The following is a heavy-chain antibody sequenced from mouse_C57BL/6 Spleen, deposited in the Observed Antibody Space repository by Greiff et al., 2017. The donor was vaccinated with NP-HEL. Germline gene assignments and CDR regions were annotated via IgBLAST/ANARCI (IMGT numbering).Heavy chain of an antibody. CDR3: ARKDSSGQGDFDY. CDR2: IDPSDSYT. Sequence: QVQLKQPGAELVKPGASVKLSCKASGYTFTSYWMQWVKQRPGQGLEWIGEIDPSDSYTNYNQKFKGKATLTVDTSSSTAYMQLSSLTSEDSAVYYCARKDSSGQGDFDYWGQGTTLTVSS. CDR1: GYTFTSYW. J-gene: IGHJ2*01. D-gene: IGHD3-2*02. V-gene: IGHV1-50*01.